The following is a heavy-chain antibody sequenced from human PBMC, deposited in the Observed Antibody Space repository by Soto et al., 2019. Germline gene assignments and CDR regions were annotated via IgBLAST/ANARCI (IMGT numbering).Heavy chain of an antibody. CDR3: ARERLLGLLDY. V-gene: IGHV3-33*01. CDR2: IWYDGSNK. Sequence: PGGSLRLSCAASGFTFSSYGMHWVRQAPGKGLEWVAVIWYDGSNKYYADSVKGRFTISRDNSKNTLYLQMNSLRAEDTAVYYCARERLLGLLDYWGQGTLVTVFS. D-gene: IGHD3-22*01. CDR1: GFTFSSYG. J-gene: IGHJ4*02.